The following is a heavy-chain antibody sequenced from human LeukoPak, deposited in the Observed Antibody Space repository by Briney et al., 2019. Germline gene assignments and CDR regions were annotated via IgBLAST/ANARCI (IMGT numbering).Heavy chain of an antibody. V-gene: IGHV4-59*08. J-gene: IGHJ3*02. CDR2: IYYSGST. CDR1: GGSISSYY. CDR3: ARTGYSSGWSDAFDI. Sequence: PSETLSLTCTVSGGSISSYYWSWIRQPAGKGLEWIGYIYYSGSTNYNPSLKSRVTISVDTSKNQFSLKLSSVTAADTAVYYCARTGYSSGWSDAFDIWGQGTMVTVSS. D-gene: IGHD6-19*01.